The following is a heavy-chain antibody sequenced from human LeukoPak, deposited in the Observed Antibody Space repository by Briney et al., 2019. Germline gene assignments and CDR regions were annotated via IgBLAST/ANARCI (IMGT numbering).Heavy chain of an antibody. CDR2: INAANGNT. CDR3: VRGAPIRVAVAATFDP. J-gene: IGHJ5*02. Sequence: ASVKVSCKTSGFTFTTCSMHWVRQAPGERLEWMGWINAANGNTQYSQKFQGRVTITSDTSASTAYMELSNLRSEDTAVYYCVRGAPIRVAVAATFDPWGQGTLVTVPS. CDR1: GFTFTTCS. D-gene: IGHD6-19*01. V-gene: IGHV1-3*01.